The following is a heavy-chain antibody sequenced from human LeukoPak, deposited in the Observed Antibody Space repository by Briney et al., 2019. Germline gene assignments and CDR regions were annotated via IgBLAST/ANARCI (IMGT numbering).Heavy chain of an antibody. J-gene: IGHJ4*02. CDR3: AKDHSTYYHDSRTLDY. Sequence: GGSLRLSCAASGFTFSSYGMHWVRQAPGKGLEWVAFIRYDGNNKYYADSVKGRFTISRDNSKNTLYLQMNSLRAEDTAVYYCAKDHSTYYHDSRTLDYWGQGTLVTVSS. D-gene: IGHD3-22*01. CDR1: GFTFSSYG. CDR2: IRYDGNNK. V-gene: IGHV3-30*02.